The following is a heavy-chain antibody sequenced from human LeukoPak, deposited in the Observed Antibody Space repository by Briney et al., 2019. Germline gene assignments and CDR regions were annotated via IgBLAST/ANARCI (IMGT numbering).Heavy chain of an antibody. D-gene: IGHD2-21*02. J-gene: IGHJ5*02. Sequence: SETLSLTCAVYGGSFSGYYWGWIRQPPGKGLEWIGEINHSGSTNYNPSLKSRVTISVDTSKNQFSLKLSSVTAADTAVYYCARGLDGLVAVTPNWFDPWGQGTLVTVSS. CDR1: GGSFSGYY. CDR3: ARGLDGLVAVTPNWFDP. CDR2: INHSGST. V-gene: IGHV4-34*01.